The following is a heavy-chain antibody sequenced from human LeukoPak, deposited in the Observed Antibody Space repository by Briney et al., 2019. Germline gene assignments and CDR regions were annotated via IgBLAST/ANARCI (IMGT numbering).Heavy chain of an antibody. CDR1: GFTFSSYW. CDR3: AKDGSLGSFGVDY. Sequence: GGSLRLSCAASGFTFSSYWMHWVRQAPGKGLVWVSRINSDGSSTSYADSVKGRFTISRDNSKNTLYVQMNSLRAEDTAVYYCAKDGSLGSFGVDYWGQGTLVTVSS. CDR2: INSDGSST. D-gene: IGHD3-10*01. V-gene: IGHV3-74*01. J-gene: IGHJ4*02.